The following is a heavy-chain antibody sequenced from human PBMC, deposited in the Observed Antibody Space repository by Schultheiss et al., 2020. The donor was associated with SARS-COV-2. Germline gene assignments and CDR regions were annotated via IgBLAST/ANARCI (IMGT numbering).Heavy chain of an antibody. CDR2: IYYSGST. J-gene: IGHJ5*02. CDR3: ARPRGSAWYSWFDP. D-gene: IGHD6-19*01. CDR1: GGSISSSSYY. Sequence: SQTLSLTCTVSGGSISSSSYYWGWIRQPPGKGLEWIGSIYYSGSTYYNPSLKSRVTMSVDTSKNQFSLKLSSVTAADTAVYYCARPRGSAWYSWFDPWGQGTLVTVSS. V-gene: IGHV4-39*01.